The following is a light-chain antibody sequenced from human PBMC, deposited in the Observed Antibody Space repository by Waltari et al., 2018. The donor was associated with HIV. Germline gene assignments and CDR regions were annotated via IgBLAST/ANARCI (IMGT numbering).Light chain of an antibody. J-gene: IGLJ3*02. CDR1: DYNVRGTT. Sequence: QSVVTQPPSASGTPGQRVTISRFGSDYNVRGTTVNWYQQYPGAAPKLLIYRNNQRPSGVPDRFSGSKSGTSASLAISGLQSEDEADYYCAAWDDSLNGWVFGGGTRVTVL. CDR3: AAWDDSLNGWV. CDR2: RNN. V-gene: IGLV1-44*01.